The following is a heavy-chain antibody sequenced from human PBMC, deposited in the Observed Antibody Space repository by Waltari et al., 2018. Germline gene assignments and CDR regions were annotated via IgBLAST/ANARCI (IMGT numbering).Heavy chain of an antibody. Sequence: EVQLVESGGGLVQPGRSLRLSCAASGFTFDDYAMHWVRQAPGKGLEWVSGISWNSGSIGYADSVKGRFTISRDNAKNSLYLQMNSRRAEDMALYYCAKDSRSGGSFLYWYFDLWGRGTLVTVSS. J-gene: IGHJ2*01. V-gene: IGHV3-9*03. D-gene: IGHD5-12*01. CDR2: ISWNSGSI. CDR3: AKDSRSGGSFLYWYFDL. CDR1: GFTFDDYA.